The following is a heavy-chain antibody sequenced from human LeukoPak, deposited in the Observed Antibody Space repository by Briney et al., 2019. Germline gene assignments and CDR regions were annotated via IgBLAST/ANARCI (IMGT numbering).Heavy chain of an antibody. V-gene: IGHV4-59*08. J-gene: IGHJ2*01. CDR3: ARREWELMPLYWYFDL. CDR2: IYYSGST. Sequence: SENLSRTCTVSGGSISSYYWSWIRQPPGKGLEWIGYIYYSGSTNYNPSLKSRVTISVDTSKNQFSLKLSSVTAADTAVYYCARREWELMPLYWYFDLWGRGTLVTVSS. D-gene: IGHD1-26*01. CDR1: GGSISSYY.